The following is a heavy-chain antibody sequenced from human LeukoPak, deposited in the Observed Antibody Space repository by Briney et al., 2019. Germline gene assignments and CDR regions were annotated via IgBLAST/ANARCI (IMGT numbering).Heavy chain of an antibody. V-gene: IGHV3-48*03. CDR3: ARDPYSGTYGDTYYYYMDV. D-gene: IGHD1-26*01. J-gene: IGHJ6*03. CDR2: LSSSGTII. CDR1: GFTLSNYE. Sequence: GGSLRLSCAASGFTLSNYEMKWVRQAPGKGLEWVSYLSSSGTIIYYADSVKGRFTISRDNARNSLYLQMNSLRAEDTAVYYCARDPYSGTYGDTYYYYMDVWGKGTTVTISS.